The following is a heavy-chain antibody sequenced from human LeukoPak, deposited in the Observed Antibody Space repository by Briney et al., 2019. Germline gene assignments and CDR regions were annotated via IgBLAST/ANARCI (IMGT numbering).Heavy chain of an antibody. CDR2: ISSSSSTI. Sequence: GGSLGLSCAASGFTFSSYSMTWVRQAPGKGLEWVSYISSSSSTIYYADSVKGRFTISRDNAKNSLYLQMNSLRDEDTAVYYCARAVSSGWYRGLDYWGQGTLVTVSS. CDR3: ARAVSSGWYRGLDY. CDR1: GFTFSSYS. V-gene: IGHV3-48*02. D-gene: IGHD6-19*01. J-gene: IGHJ4*02.